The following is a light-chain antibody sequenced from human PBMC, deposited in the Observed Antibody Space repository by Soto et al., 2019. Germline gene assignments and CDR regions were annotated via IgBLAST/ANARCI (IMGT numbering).Light chain of an antibody. Sequence: EIVMTQSPATLSVSPEERATLSCRASQSISSNLAWYQQEPCQAPRRLIFGASTRATGIPARFSGSGSGIKFTLTNSSLQSADFADYYCQQYNNWPPWTFGQWTNVEFK. CDR2: GAS. J-gene: IGKJ1*01. V-gene: IGKV3-15*01. CDR3: QQYNNWPPWT. CDR1: QSISSN.